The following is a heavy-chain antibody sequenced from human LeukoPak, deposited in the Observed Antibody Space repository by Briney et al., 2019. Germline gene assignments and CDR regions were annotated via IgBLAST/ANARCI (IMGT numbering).Heavy chain of an antibody. CDR2: ISGSGGST. CDR1: GFTFSNYA. CDR3: AKVPGGDYPMSWFDP. J-gene: IGHJ5*02. Sequence: GASLRLSCAASGFTFSNYAMSWVRQAPGKGLEWVAAISGSGGSTYYADSVKGRFTISRDNSKNTLYLQMNRLRAEDTPVYYCAKVPGGDYPMSWFDPWGQGTLVTVSS. V-gene: IGHV3-23*01. D-gene: IGHD4-17*01.